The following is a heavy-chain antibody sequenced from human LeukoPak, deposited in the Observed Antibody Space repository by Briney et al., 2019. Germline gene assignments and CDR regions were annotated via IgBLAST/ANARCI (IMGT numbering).Heavy chain of an antibody. Sequence: ASVKVSCKVSGYIHTEFSMYWARQAPGKGLEWMGGFDPEDGETIYAQKFQGRVTMTEDTSTDTAYMELSSLRSEEAAMYYCATATCYDSSRPNGFDPWGQGTLVTVSS. V-gene: IGHV1-24*01. J-gene: IGHJ5*02. CDR3: ATATCYDSSRPNGFDP. CDR1: GYIHTEFS. D-gene: IGHD3-22*01. CDR2: FDPEDGET.